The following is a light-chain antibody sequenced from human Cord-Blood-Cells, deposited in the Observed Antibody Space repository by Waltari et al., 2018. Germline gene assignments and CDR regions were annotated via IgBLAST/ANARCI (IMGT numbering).Light chain of an antibody. CDR1: STNAGNQV. CDR3: SAWDSSLSAWV. Sequence: QAGLTQPPSVSKGLRQTATLTSTGNSTNAGNQVAAWLQQHQGHPPKLLSYRNNNRPSGISERLSASRSGNTASLTITGLQPEDEADYYCSAWDSSLSAWVFGGGTKLTVL. V-gene: IGLV10-54*01. J-gene: IGLJ3*02. CDR2: RNN.